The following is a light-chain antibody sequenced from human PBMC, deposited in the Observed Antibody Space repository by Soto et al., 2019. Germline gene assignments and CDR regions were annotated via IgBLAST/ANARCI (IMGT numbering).Light chain of an antibody. CDR1: SSVSVY. J-gene: IGKJ1*01. Sequence: EIALTQSPGTLSLSPGERATLSCRASSSVSVYLAWYQQKPGQAPRLLIYDASNRATGIPTRFSGSGSGTDFTPTISSLEPEDFAVYNCQQLRIWPGTFGQGTKVEIE. CDR2: DAS. CDR3: QQLRIWPGT. V-gene: IGKV3-11*01.